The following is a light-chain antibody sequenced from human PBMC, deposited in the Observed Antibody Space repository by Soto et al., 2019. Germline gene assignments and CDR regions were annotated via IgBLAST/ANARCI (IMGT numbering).Light chain of an antibody. J-gene: IGLJ3*02. V-gene: IGLV1-40*01. CDR2: GNS. Sequence: QSVLTQPPSVSGAPGQRVTISCTGSSSNIGAGYDVHWYKQLPGTAPKLLIYGNSNRPSGVPDRFSGSKSGTSASLAITGLQAEDEADYYCQSYDSSLSALFGGGTKLTV. CDR3: QSYDSSLSAL. CDR1: SSNIGAGYD.